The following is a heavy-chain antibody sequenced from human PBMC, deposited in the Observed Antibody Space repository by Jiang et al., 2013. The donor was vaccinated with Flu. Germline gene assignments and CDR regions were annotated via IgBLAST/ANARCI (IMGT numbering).Heavy chain of an antibody. CDR3: ARAANETYYDFWSGYAYDDY. D-gene: IGHD3-3*01. Sequence: QSGSELKTPGASVKVSCKASGYTFTSYAMNWVRQAPGQGLEWMGWINTNTGNPTYAQGFTGRFVFSLDTSVSTAYLQISNLKAEDTAVYYCARAANETYYDFWSGYAYDDYWGQGTLVTVSS. V-gene: IGHV7-4-1*02. CDR1: GYTFTSYA. CDR2: INTNTGNP. J-gene: IGHJ4*02.